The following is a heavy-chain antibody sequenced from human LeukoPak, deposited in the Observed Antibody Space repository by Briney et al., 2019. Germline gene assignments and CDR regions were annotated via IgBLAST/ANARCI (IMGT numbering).Heavy chain of an antibody. CDR3: AKARADITMIVAFDY. CDR1: GFIFNNYA. CDR2: ISWNSGTI. V-gene: IGHV3-9*01. Sequence: GGSLRLSCAGSGFIFNNYAMHWVRQPPGKGLEWVSGISWNSGTIDYADSVKGRFTISRDNSKNTLYLQMNSLRAEDTAVYYCAKARADITMIVAFDYWGQGTLVTVSS. J-gene: IGHJ4*02. D-gene: IGHD3-22*01.